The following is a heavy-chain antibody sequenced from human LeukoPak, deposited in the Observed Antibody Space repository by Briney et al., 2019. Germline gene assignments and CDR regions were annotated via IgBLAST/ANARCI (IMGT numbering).Heavy chain of an antibody. V-gene: IGHV3-23*01. CDR1: GFTFSNYA. CDR3: ASRNYYDSSGYYYYYFDY. Sequence: GGSLRLSCAASGFTFSNYAMSWVRQAPGKGLEWVSGISGSGTSTYYADSVKGRFTISRDNSKNTLYLQMNSLRAEDTAVYYCASRNYYDSSGYYYYYFDYWDQGILVTVSS. D-gene: IGHD3-22*01. J-gene: IGHJ4*02. CDR2: ISGSGTST.